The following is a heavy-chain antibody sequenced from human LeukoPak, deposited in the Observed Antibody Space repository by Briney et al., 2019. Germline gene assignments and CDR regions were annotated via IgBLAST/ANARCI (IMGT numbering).Heavy chain of an antibody. V-gene: IGHV3-7*01. J-gene: IGHJ6*02. D-gene: IGHD6-19*01. CDR1: GFTFRDYW. Sequence: GGSLRLSCGASGFTFRDYWMSWVRQAPGKGLEWVSNIQSDGNEKDYIDSVQGRFTISRDNAKTSLYLQMNSLRAEDTAVYYCARDSAVATYYGVDVWGQGTTVTVSS. CDR3: ARDSAVATYYGVDV. CDR2: IQSDGNEK.